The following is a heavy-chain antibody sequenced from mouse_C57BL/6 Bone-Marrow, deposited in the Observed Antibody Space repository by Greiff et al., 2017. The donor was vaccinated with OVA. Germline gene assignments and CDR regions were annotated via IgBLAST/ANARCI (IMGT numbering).Heavy chain of an antibody. Sequence: QVQLQQSGAELVRPGTSVKVSCKASGYAFTNYLIEWVKQRPGQGLEWIGVINPGSGGTNYNEKFKGKATLTADKSSSTAYMQLSSLTSEDSAVYFCARDGSSLWDFDYWGQGTTLTVSS. CDR3: ARDGSSLWDFDY. J-gene: IGHJ2*01. V-gene: IGHV1-54*01. CDR2: INPGSGGT. D-gene: IGHD1-1*01. CDR1: GYAFTNYL.